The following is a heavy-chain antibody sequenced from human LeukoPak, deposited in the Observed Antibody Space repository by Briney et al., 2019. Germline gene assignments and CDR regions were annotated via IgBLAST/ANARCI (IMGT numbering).Heavy chain of an antibody. D-gene: IGHD2-15*01. CDR3: ARDYLKVVLAATAPSAGHMDN. J-gene: IGHJ4*02. CDR1: GYTFTSYY. Sequence: GSSVKVSCKPSGYTFTSYYIHSVRQAPGQGLEWMGIINPSGGSTRYAQKFQGRLTRTRDTSTSTVYMELRSLRCEDTAVYYCARDYLKVVLAATAPSAGHMDNWGQGTLVTVSS. V-gene: IGHV1-46*01. CDR2: INPSGGST.